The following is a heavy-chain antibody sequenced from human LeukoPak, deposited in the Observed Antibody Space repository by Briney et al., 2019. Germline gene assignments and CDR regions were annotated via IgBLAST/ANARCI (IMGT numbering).Heavy chain of an antibody. V-gene: IGHV3-23*01. Sequence: GGSLRLSCAASRFTFSTYALGWVRQTPARGLEWVSTCATTGDTYYADSVKGRFTISRDNSENTLYLQMNAPRAEDTAVYYCARRVLGAVGFFDYWGQGALVTVSS. J-gene: IGHJ4*02. CDR2: CATTGDT. CDR1: RFTFSTYA. D-gene: IGHD3-10*01. CDR3: ARRVLGAVGFFDY.